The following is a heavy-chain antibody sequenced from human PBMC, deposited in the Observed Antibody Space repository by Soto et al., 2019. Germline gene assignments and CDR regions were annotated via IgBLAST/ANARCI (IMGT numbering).Heavy chain of an antibody. D-gene: IGHD5-18*01. J-gene: IGHJ4*02. CDR2: INHSGST. Sequence: KPSETLSLTCAVYGGSFSGYYWSWIRQPPGKGLEWIGEINHSGSTNYNPSLKSRVTISVDTSKNQFSLKLSSVTAADTAVYYCARGKYSYGYDFDYWGQGTLVTVSS. CDR3: ARGKYSYGYDFDY. CDR1: GGSFSGYY. V-gene: IGHV4-34*01.